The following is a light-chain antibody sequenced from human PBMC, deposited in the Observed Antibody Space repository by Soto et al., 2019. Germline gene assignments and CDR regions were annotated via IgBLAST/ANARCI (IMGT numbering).Light chain of an antibody. J-gene: IGKJ1*01. CDR1: QSVNSRY. V-gene: IGKV3-20*01. Sequence: EIVLTQSPGTLSLSPGERATLSCRASQSVNSRYLAWYQQKPGQAPRLLIYGTSSRATGIPDRFSGSGSGTDFTLTISSLEYADFALSYCQQYGGSLCTFGQGTKVEIK. CDR3: QQYGGSLCT. CDR2: GTS.